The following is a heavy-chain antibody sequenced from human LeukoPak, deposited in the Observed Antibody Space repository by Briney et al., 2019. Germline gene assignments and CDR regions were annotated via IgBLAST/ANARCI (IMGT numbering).Heavy chain of an antibody. CDR1: VGSFSGYY. V-gene: IGHV4-34*01. CDR2: IKHSGST. Sequence: SETLSLTCAVYVGSFSGYYWSWIRQPPANRLEWIGEIKHSGSTNYYPPLHSRVTISVDTTKNQFSLLLSSVTAADTAVYYCATGSPTRSSSCYAFWGHWFGPWGQGTLVTVS. CDR3: ATGSPTRSSSCYAFWGHWFGP. D-gene: IGHD2-2*01. J-gene: IGHJ5*02.